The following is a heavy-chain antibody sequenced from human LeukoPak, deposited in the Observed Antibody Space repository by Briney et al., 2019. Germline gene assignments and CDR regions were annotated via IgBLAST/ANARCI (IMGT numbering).Heavy chain of an antibody. Sequence: PGESLKISCKGSGYSFTSYWIGWVRQMPGKGLEWMGIIYPGDSGTRYSPSFQGQVTISADKSISTAYLQWSSLKASDTAMYYCARRLNGRSGYSYGQIDYWGQGTLVTVSS. CDR1: GYSFTSYW. V-gene: IGHV5-51*01. D-gene: IGHD5-18*01. J-gene: IGHJ4*02. CDR3: ARRLNGRSGYSYGQIDY. CDR2: IYPGDSGT.